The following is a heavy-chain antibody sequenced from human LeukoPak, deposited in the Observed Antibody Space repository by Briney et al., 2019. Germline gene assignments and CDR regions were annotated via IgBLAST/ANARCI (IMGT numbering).Heavy chain of an antibody. CDR1: GYTFTSYG. Sequence: ASVKVSCKASGYTFTSYGISWVRQAPGQGLEWMGWISAYNGNTNYAQKLQGRVTVTRDTSTSTVYVELSGLRSEDTAVYYCARGTDCRGGSCYGDFDFWGQGTLVTVSS. J-gene: IGHJ4*02. CDR2: ISAYNGNT. D-gene: IGHD2-15*01. CDR3: ARGTDCRGGSCYGDFDF. V-gene: IGHV1-18*01.